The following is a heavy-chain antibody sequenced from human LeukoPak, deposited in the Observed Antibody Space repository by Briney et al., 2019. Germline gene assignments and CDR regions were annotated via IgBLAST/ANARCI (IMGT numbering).Heavy chain of an antibody. CDR2: ASYDGSIE. CDR1: GFTLSTYG. Sequence: GGSLRLSCVASGFTLSTYGMHWVRQAPGKGLEWVAIASYDGSIEHYADSVKGRFTISRDTSKNTLYLQMNSLRAEDTAVYYCAKDFYAFSGSGQNWFDPWGQGTLVTVS. V-gene: IGHV3-30*18. J-gene: IGHJ5*02. CDR3: AKDFYAFSGSGQNWFDP. D-gene: IGHD3-10*01.